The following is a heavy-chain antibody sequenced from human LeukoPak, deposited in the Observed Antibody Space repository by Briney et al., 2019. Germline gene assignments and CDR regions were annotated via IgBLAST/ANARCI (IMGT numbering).Heavy chain of an antibody. CDR1: GFTFDDYA. J-gene: IGHJ5*02. D-gene: IGHD3-22*01. V-gene: IGHV3-9*01. CDR3: AKDTLNDYYDSSGYYLNNWFDP. Sequence: GGSLRLSCAASGFTFDDYAMHWVRQVPRKGLEWVSGISWNSGIIAYVDSVKGRFTISRDNSKNTLYLQMNSLRAEDTAVYYCAKDTLNDYYDSSGYYLNNWFDPWGQGTLVTVSS. CDR2: ISWNSGII.